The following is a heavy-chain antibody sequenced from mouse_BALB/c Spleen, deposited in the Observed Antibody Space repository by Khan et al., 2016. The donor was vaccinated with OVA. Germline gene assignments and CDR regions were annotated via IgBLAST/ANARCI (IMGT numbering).Heavy chain of an antibody. CDR1: GFSFSSYS. CDR3: TRHRGYYGSTPYFDY. J-gene: IGHJ2*01. Sequence: EVELVESGGDLVRPGGSLKLSCAASGFSFSSYSMSWVRQTPEKRLEWVATISSGGSYTYSPASVKGRFTISRDNAKNTLYLQMSSLKSEDTALYYCTRHRGYYGSTPYFDYWGQGTTLTVSS. CDR2: ISSGGSYT. D-gene: IGHD1-1*01. V-gene: IGHV5-6-4*01.